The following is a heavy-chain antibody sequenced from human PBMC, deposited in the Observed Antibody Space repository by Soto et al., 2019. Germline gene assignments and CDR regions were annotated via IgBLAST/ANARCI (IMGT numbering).Heavy chain of an antibody. CDR1: GGSFSGFY. CDR3: ARKAKLVLRYSGSSLDY. Sequence: SETLSLTCAVYGGSFSGFYWSWIRQSPGKGLEWIGEINQSGSTNYNPSLKSRVTISVDTSKNQFSLKLRSVTAADTAVYFCARKAKLVLRYSGSSLDYRGQGPLVTVSS. D-gene: IGHD1-26*01. J-gene: IGHJ4*02. CDR2: INQSGST. V-gene: IGHV4-34*01.